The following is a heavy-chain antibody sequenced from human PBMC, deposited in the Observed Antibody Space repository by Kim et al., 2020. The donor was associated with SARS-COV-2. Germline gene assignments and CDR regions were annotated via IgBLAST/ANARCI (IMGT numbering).Heavy chain of an antibody. CDR1: GFTFSSYA. CDR2: ISYDGSNK. CDR3: AVGRTDYDFWSGYGDFDY. V-gene: IGHV3-30-3*01. Sequence: SLRLSCAASGFTFSSYAMHWVRQAPGKGLEWVAVISYDGSNKYYADSVKGRFTISRDNSKNTLYLQMNSLRAEDTAVYYCAVGRTDYDFWSGYGDFDYWGQGTLVTVSS. D-gene: IGHD3-3*01. J-gene: IGHJ4*02.